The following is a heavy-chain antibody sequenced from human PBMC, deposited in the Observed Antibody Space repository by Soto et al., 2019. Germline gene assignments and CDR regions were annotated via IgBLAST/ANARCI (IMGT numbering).Heavy chain of an antibody. V-gene: IGHV1-69*12. CDR2: IIPIFGTA. Sequence: QVQLVQSGAEVKKPGSSVKVSCKASGGTFSSYAISWVRQAPGQGLEWMGGIIPIFGTANYAQKFRGRVTITADESTSTAYMELSSLRSEDTAVYYCARDPVPYRAPWGYFDYWGQGTLVTVSS. CDR3: ARDPVPYRAPWGYFDY. CDR1: GGTFSSYA. D-gene: IGHD7-27*01. J-gene: IGHJ4*02.